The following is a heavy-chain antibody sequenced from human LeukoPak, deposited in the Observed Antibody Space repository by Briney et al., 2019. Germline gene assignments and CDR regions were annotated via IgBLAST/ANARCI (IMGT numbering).Heavy chain of an antibody. CDR3: ARGIGKLWSLFDY. J-gene: IGHJ4*02. Sequence: SETLSLTCTVSGGSISSYYWSWIRQPLGKGLEWIGNIYYSGSTNYNPSLKSRVTMSVDTSKNQFSLKLSSVTAADTAVYYCARGIGKLWSLFDYWGQGTLVTVSS. D-gene: IGHD5-18*01. CDR1: GGSISSYY. CDR2: IYYSGST. V-gene: IGHV4-59*12.